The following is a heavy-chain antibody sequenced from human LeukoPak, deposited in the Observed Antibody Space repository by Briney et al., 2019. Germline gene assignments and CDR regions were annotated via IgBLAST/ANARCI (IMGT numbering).Heavy chain of an antibody. CDR1: RFSFTVYW. CDR2: IQRGGSES. CDR3: ARVGTWELQRVFDY. V-gene: IGHV3-7*01. Sequence: GGSLRLSCVASRFSFTVYWMTWVCPVLGKGLEWVANIQRGGSESYYVASVKGRFTISRENAKNSLYLQMDSLRVEDTAVYYCARVGTWELQRVFDYWGQGTPVTVSS. D-gene: IGHD1-26*01. J-gene: IGHJ4*02.